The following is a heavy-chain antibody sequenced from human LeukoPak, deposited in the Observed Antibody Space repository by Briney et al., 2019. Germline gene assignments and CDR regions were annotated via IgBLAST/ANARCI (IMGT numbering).Heavy chain of an antibody. Sequence: PGGSLRLSCAASGFTFGDYAMSWFRQAPGKGLEWVGFIRSKAYGGTTEYAASVKGRFTISRDDSKSIAYLQMNSLKTEDTAVYYCTRRYYDFWSGYPDDYWGQGTLVTVSS. CDR1: GFTFGDYA. J-gene: IGHJ4*02. CDR2: IRSKAYGGTT. D-gene: IGHD3-3*01. V-gene: IGHV3-49*03. CDR3: TRRYYDFWSGYPDDY.